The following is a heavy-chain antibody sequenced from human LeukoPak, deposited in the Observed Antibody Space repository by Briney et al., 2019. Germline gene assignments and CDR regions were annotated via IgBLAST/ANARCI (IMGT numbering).Heavy chain of an antibody. Sequence: GEPLKISCEGSGYSFTSYWIGWVRQMPGKGLEWMGIVYPGDSDTIYSPSFQGQVTISVDKSISTAYLQWSSLKASDTAMYYCARRYGSGTYFFDYWGQGTLVTVSS. CDR2: VYPGDSDT. CDR3: ARRYGSGTYFFDY. J-gene: IGHJ4*02. CDR1: GYSFTSYW. V-gene: IGHV5-51*01. D-gene: IGHD3-10*01.